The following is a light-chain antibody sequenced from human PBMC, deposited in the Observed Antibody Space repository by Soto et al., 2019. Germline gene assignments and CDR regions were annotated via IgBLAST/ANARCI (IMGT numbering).Light chain of an antibody. CDR2: ENN. CDR3: GTWDSSLSAYV. Sequence: QSVLTQPPSXSAAPGQKVTISCSGSSSNIGNNYVSWYQQLPGTAPKLLIYENNKRPSGIPDRFSGSKSGTSATLGITGLQTGDEADYYCGTWDSSLSAYVFGTGTKVTVL. J-gene: IGLJ1*01. V-gene: IGLV1-51*02. CDR1: SSNIGNNY.